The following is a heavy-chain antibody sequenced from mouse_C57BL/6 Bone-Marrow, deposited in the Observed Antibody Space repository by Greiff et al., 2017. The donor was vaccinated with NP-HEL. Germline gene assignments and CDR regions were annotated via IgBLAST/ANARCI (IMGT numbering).Heavy chain of an antibody. CDR1: GYTFTDYE. CDR2: IDPETGGT. D-gene: IGHD4-1*01. J-gene: IGHJ3*01. CDR3: TRSRTAWFAD. V-gene: IGHV1-15*01. Sequence: QVQLQQSGAELVRPGASVTLSCKASGYTFTDYEMHWVKQTPVHGLEWIGAIDPETGGTAYNQKFKGKAILTADKSSSTAYMELRSLTSEDSAVYYCTRSRTAWFADWGQGTLVTVSA.